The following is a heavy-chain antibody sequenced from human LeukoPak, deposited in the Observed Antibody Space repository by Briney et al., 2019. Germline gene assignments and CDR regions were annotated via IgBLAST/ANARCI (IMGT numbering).Heavy chain of an antibody. CDR1: GFTFSSYA. J-gene: IGHJ6*03. CDR3: AKAMVRGVIPPYYYYMDV. CDR2: ISGSGGST. V-gene: IGHV3-23*01. Sequence: PGGSLRLSCAASGFTFSSYAMSWVRQAPGKGLEWVSAISGSGGSTYYADSVKGRFTISRDNSKNTLYLQMNSLRAEDTAVYYCAKAMVRGVIPPYYYYMDVWGKGTTVTVSS. D-gene: IGHD3-10*01.